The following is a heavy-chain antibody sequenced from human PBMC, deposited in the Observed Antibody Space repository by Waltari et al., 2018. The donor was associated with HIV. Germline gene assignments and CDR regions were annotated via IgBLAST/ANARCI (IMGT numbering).Heavy chain of an antibody. CDR1: GFTFSRFA. CDR3: ARGIWNSSSSYFDY. Sequence: QVQLVESGGGVVQPGSSLRLSCAASGFTFSRFAMYWVPPAPGKGLEWVAVISYDGSNKYYADSVKGRFTISRDNSKNTLYLQMNSLRAEDTAVYYCARGIWNSSSSYFDYWGQGTLVTVSS. D-gene: IGHD6-6*01. CDR2: ISYDGSNK. J-gene: IGHJ4*02. V-gene: IGHV3-30*01.